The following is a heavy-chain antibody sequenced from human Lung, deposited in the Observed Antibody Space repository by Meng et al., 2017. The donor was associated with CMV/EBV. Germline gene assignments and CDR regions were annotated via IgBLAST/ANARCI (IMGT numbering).Heavy chain of an antibody. D-gene: IGHD3-10*01. Sequence: GESLKISCAASGFTVSSNYMSWVRQAPGRGLEWVSVIYSGGSTYYADSVKGRFTISRDNSKNTMYLQMKSLRAEDTAVYYCARVAYKSWSYFTYYFDDWGQGTLVXVSS. CDR1: GFTVSSNY. J-gene: IGHJ4*02. CDR2: IYSGGST. CDR3: ARVAYKSWSYFTYYFDD. V-gene: IGHV3-53*01.